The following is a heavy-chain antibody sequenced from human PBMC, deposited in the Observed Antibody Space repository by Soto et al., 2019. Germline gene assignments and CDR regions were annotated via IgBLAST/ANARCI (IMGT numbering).Heavy chain of an antibody. CDR2: ISYDGSNK. Sequence: QVQLVESVGGVVQPGSSLRVCCAASGITISNYFMYWVRQAPGKGLEWVAAISYDGSNKHYSDSVKGRFTISRDNSKNTLFLQMNSLRDEDTAVYYCVAGDPYYAMGVWGQGTTVAVSS. J-gene: IGHJ6*02. CDR1: GITISNYF. V-gene: IGHV3-30-3*01. CDR3: VAGDPYYAMGV.